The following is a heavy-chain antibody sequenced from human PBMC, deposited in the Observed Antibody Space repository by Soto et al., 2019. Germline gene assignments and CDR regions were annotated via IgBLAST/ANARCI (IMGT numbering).Heavy chain of an antibody. CDR2: IYYSGSI. J-gene: IGHJ5*02. CDR1: GASISSSNYY. Sequence: HLQLQESGPGLVKPSETLSLTCTVSGASISSSNYYWGWIRQPPGKGLEWIANIYYSGSIYSNPSLKSRVAISVDTSKNHFSLKLSSVTAADTAIYYCARSNSGYYKWFDPWGQGTLVTVSS. CDR3: ARSNSGYYKWFDP. V-gene: IGHV4-39*02. D-gene: IGHD3-22*01.